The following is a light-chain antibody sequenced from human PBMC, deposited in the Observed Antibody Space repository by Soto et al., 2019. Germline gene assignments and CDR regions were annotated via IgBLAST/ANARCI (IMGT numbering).Light chain of an antibody. CDR1: QSILYNSNNKNY. CDR2: WAS. V-gene: IGKV4-1*01. CDR3: QQYYSSPPWT. Sequence: IVMTQSPDFLAVSLGERATINCKSSQSILYNSNNKNYLAWYQQKPGQPPRLLIYWASTRESGVPDRFSGSGSGTDFALTISSLQAEDVAVYYCQQYYSSPPWTFGQGTKVEIK. J-gene: IGKJ1*01.